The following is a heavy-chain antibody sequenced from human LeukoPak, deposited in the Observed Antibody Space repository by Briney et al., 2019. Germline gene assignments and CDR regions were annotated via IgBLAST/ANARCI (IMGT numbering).Heavy chain of an antibody. CDR1: GGSFSGYY. V-gene: IGHV4-34*01. CDR3: ARGPEWLVLY. Sequence: SETLSLTCAVYGGSFSGYYWSWIRQPPGKGLEWIGEINHSGSTNYNPPLKSRVTISVDTSKNQFSLKLSSVTAADTAVYYCARGPEWLVLYWGQGTLVTVSS. D-gene: IGHD6-19*01. CDR2: INHSGST. J-gene: IGHJ4*02.